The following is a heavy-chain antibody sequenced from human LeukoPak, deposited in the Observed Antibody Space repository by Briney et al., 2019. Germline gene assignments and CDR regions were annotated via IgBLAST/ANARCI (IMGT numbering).Heavy chain of an antibody. CDR2: IGSSSSYI. Sequence: GRSLRLSCAASGFTFSSYSMNWVRQAPGKGLEWVSSIGSSSSYIYYADSVKGRFTISRDNAKNSLYLQMNRLRAEDTAVYYCARTATDAFDIWGQGTMVTVSS. CDR1: GFTFSSYS. V-gene: IGHV3-21*01. CDR3: ARTATDAFDI. D-gene: IGHD2-21*02. J-gene: IGHJ3*02.